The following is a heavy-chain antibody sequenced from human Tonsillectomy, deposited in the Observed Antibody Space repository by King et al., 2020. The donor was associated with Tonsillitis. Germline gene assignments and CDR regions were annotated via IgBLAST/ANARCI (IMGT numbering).Heavy chain of an antibody. V-gene: IGHV5-10-1*03. CDR1: GYSFTTFL. J-gene: IGHJ4*02. Sequence: QLVQSGAEVKQPGESLRISCKVSGYSFTTFLITWVRQMPGKGLEWMGRIDPDDSYTNYSPSFQGHVTISVDKSISTAYLQWSSLEASDTAIYYCARLPKDFWSTPSNYVHFWGQGTLVTVSS. D-gene: IGHD3-3*01. CDR2: IDPDDSYT. CDR3: ARLPKDFWSTPSNYVHF.